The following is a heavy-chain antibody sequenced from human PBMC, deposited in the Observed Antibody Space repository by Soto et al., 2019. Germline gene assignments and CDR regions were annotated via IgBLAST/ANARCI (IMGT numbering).Heavy chain of an antibody. Sequence: QVQLVQSGAEVKKPGSSVKVSCKASGGTFSSYAISWVRQAPGQGLEWMGGIIPIFGTANYAQKFQGRVTITADKSTSTAYMGLSSLRSEDTAVYYCASGASGYYYSWFDPWGQGTLVTVSS. V-gene: IGHV1-69*06. D-gene: IGHD3-22*01. CDR1: GGTFSSYA. CDR3: ASGASGYYYSWFDP. J-gene: IGHJ5*02. CDR2: IIPIFGTA.